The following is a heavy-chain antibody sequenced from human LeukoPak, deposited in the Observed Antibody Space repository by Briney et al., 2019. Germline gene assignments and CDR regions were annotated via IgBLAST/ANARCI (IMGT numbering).Heavy chain of an antibody. CDR3: ARDVTVGATRDAFDI. CDR2: ISAYNGNT. V-gene: IGHV1-18*01. Sequence: GASVKVSCKASGYTFTSYGISWVRQAPGQGLEWMGWISAYNGNTNYAQKLQGSVTMTTDTSTSTAYMELRSLRSDDTAVYYCARDVTVGATRDAFDIWGQGTMVTVSS. D-gene: IGHD1-26*01. CDR1: GYTFTSYG. J-gene: IGHJ3*02.